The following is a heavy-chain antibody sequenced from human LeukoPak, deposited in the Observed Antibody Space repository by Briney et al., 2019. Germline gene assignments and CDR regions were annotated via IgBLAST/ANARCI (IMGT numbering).Heavy chain of an antibody. D-gene: IGHD5-24*01. CDR3: ARDQGRRDGYNGDYYFDY. J-gene: IGHJ4*02. Sequence: SETLSLTCTVSGASINSYYWSWIRQPPGKGLEWIGYIYSSGSTNYNPSLKSRVTISVHTSKNQFSLKLSSVTAADTAVYYCARDQGRRDGYNGDYYFDYWGQGTLVTVSS. CDR2: IYSSGST. CDR1: GASINSYY. V-gene: IGHV4-59*01.